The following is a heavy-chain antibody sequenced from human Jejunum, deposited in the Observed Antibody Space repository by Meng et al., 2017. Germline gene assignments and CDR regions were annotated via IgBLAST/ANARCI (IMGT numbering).Heavy chain of an antibody. Sequence: EGSRVETGGGLIHPGGSISISCAGAGFTFSNAYMSWVRQTAGMGLEWVGRIKSKTDGGTIEYAAPVKGRFTISRDDSKNTVFLQMNSLKTEDTAVYYCSTGVSYGYWGQGTLVTVSS. CDR1: GFTFSNAY. CDR2: IKSKTDGGTI. J-gene: IGHJ4*02. D-gene: IGHD3-10*01. V-gene: IGHV3-15*01. CDR3: STGVSYGY.